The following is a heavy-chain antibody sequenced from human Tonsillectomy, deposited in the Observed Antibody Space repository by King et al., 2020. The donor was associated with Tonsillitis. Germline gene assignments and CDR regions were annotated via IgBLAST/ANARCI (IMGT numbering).Heavy chain of an antibody. V-gene: IGHV3-33*01. J-gene: IGHJ4*02. CDR3: AREATTSGFKYGIFDY. CDR2: IWSDGNLK. D-gene: IGHD5-18*01. CDR1: GFTFSTYD. Sequence: VQLVESAGGVVQPGRSLRLSCAASGFTFSTYDFHWVRQAPGKGLEWVAVIWSDGNLKYYADSVKGRFTISRDDSKNSLYLQMNSLRAEDTAVYYCAREATTSGFKYGIFDYWGQGTLVAVSS.